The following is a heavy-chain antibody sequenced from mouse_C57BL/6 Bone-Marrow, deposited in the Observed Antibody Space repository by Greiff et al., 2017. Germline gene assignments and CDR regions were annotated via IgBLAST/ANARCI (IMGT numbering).Heavy chain of an antibody. D-gene: IGHD1-1*01. CDR1: GYAFSSSW. CDR3: AREYYVTDWYFDV. Sequence: VQLQQSGPELVKPGASVKISCKASGYAFSSSWMNWVKQRPGKGLEWIGRIYPGDGDTNYNGKFKGKATLTADKSSSTAYMQLSSLTSEDSAVYFGAREYYVTDWYFDVWGTGTTVTVSS. CDR2: IYPGDGDT. V-gene: IGHV1-82*01. J-gene: IGHJ1*03.